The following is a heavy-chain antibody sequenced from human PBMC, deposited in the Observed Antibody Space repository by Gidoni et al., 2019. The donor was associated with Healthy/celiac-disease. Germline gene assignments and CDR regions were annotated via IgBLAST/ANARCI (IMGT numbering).Heavy chain of an antibody. CDR3: TRQWLAYFDY. CDR1: GFTFGDYA. V-gene: IGHV3-49*04. Sequence: EVQLVESGGGLVQPGRSLRLSCTASGFTFGDYAMSWVRQAPGKGLEWVGFIRSKAYGGTTEYAASVKGRFTISRDDSKSIAYLQMNSLKTEDTAVYYCTRQWLAYFDYWGQGTLVTVSS. D-gene: IGHD6-19*01. J-gene: IGHJ4*02. CDR2: IRSKAYGGTT.